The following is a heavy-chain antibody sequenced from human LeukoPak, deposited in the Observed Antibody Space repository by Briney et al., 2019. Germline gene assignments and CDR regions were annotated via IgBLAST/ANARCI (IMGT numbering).Heavy chain of an antibody. J-gene: IGHJ3*02. D-gene: IGHD4-17*01. Sequence: PSETLSLTCTVSGGSISSGGYYWSWIRQHPGKGLEWIRYIYHSGSTYYNPSLKSRVTISVDRSKNQFSLKLSSVTAADTAVYYCARDPPTGLGRMGAFDIWGQGTMVTVSS. CDR3: ARDPPTGLGRMGAFDI. CDR1: GGSISSGGYY. CDR2: IYHSGST. V-gene: IGHV4-30-2*01.